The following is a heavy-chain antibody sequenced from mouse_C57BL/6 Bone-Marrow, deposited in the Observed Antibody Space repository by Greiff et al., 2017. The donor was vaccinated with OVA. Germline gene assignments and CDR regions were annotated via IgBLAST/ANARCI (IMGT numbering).Heavy chain of an antibody. D-gene: IGHD1-1*01. CDR1: GFTFSDYY. CDR3: ARESGSSYDYFDY. CDR2: INYDGSST. Sequence: EVQLQESEGGLVQPGSSMKLSCTASGFTFSDYYMAWVRQVPEKGLEWVANINYDGSSTYYLDSLKSRFIISRDNAKNILYLQMSSLKSEDTATYYCARESGSSYDYFDYWGQGTTLTVSS. V-gene: IGHV5-16*01. J-gene: IGHJ2*01.